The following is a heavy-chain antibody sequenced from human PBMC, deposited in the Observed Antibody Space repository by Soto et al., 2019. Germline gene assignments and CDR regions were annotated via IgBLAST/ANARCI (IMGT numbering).Heavy chain of an antibody. J-gene: IGHJ4*02. CDR2: ISGSGGNT. V-gene: IGHV3-23*01. CDR1: GFSFDTYA. D-gene: IGHD5-12*01. Sequence: EAQLLESGGGLVQPGGSLRLYCAASGFSFDTYAMSWVRQAPGKGLEWVSSISGSGGNTYYADSVKGRFTISRDNSKNILYLQMTSLRAEDTALYYCAKLGMTTINPDYRGQGTQVIVSS. CDR3: AKLGMTTINPDY.